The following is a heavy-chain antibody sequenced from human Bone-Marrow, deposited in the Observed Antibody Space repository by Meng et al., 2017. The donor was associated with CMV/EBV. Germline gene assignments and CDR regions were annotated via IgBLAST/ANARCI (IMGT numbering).Heavy chain of an antibody. CDR3: ARGPPYYVIYYGMDV. D-gene: IGHD3-22*01. J-gene: IGHJ6*02. V-gene: IGHV3-11*01. CDR2: ISSSGSTI. Sequence: GESLKISCAASGFTFSDYYMSWIRQAPGKGLEWVSYISSSGSTIYYADSVKGRFTISRDNAKNSLYLQMNSLRAEDTAVYYCARGPPYYVIYYGMDVWGQGTTVTVSS. CDR1: GFTFSDYY.